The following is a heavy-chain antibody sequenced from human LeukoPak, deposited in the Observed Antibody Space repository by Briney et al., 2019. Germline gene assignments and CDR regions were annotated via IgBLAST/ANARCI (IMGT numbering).Heavy chain of an antibody. CDR2: ISDDGSNK. V-gene: IGHV3-30*04. Sequence: PGGSLRLSCAASGFTFRTYAMNWVRQAPGKWLEWVAVISDDGSNKYYAESVKGQFTISRDNSKNTLYLQMNSLRAADTAVYYCARDKGTSYLSSFDYWGQGTLVTVSS. CDR3: ARDKGTSYLSSFDY. CDR1: GFTFRTYA. J-gene: IGHJ4*02. D-gene: IGHD6-6*01.